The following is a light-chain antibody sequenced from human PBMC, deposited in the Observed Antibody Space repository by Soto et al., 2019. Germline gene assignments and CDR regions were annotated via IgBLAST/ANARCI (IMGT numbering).Light chain of an antibody. CDR2: GAS. Sequence: EIVMTQSPATLSVSPGERATLSCRASESVSRNLAWYQQKPGQAPRLLIYGASIRDTDIPVRFSGSGSGTDFTLPISSLQSEDFAVYYCQQYNNWPPWTFGQGTKVEVK. J-gene: IGKJ1*01. CDR3: QQYNNWPPWT. CDR1: ESVSRN. V-gene: IGKV3-15*01.